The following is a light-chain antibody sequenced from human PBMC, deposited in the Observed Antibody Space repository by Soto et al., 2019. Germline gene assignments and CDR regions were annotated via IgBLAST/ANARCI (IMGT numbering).Light chain of an antibody. V-gene: IGLV2-14*01. CDR2: DVS. CDR1: SSDVCGYNY. J-gene: IGLJ2*01. Sequence: QSVLTQPASVSGSPGQSITISCTGSSSDVCGYNYVSWYQQHPGKAPKLMIYDVSYRPSGVSNRFSGSKSGNTASLTISGLQAEDEADYYCSSHTSSSTLVVFGGGTKLTVL. CDR3: SSHTSSSTLVV.